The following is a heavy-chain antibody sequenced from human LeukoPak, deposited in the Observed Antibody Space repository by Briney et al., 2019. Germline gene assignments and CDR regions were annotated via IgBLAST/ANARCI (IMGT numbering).Heavy chain of an antibody. V-gene: IGHV3-7*03. CDR1: GFTFSSYA. J-gene: IGHJ5*02. CDR2: IKQDGSEK. Sequence: GGSLRLSCAASGFTFSSYAMHWVRQAPGKGLEWVANIKQDGSEKYYVDSVKGRFTISRDNAKNSLYLQMNSLRAEDTAVYYCARTPAWGQGTLVTVSS. CDR3: ARTPA.